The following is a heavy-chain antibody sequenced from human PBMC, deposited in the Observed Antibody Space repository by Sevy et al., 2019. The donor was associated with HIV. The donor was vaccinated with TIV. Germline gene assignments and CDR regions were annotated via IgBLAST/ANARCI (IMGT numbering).Heavy chain of an antibody. CDR1: GGSISSGGYY. J-gene: IGHJ5*02. D-gene: IGHD3-10*01. Sequence: SETLSLTCTVSGGSISSGGYYWSWIRQHPGKGLEWIGYIYYSGSTHYNPSLKSRVTISVDTSKNQFSRKRSSVTAADTAVYYCARGITMVRGVSGRWFDPWGQGTLVTVSS. CDR3: ARGITMVRGVSGRWFDP. V-gene: IGHV4-31*03. CDR2: IYYSGST.